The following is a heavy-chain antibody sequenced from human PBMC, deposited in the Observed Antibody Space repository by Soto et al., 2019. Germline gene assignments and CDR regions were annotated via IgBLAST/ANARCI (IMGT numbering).Heavy chain of an antibody. CDR1: GFTFSSYA. V-gene: IGHV3-23*01. CDR3: ASLQTYTCGPWAYFDC. CDR2: ISGSGGST. J-gene: IGHJ4*02. Sequence: GGSLRLSCAASGFTFSSYAMTWVRQAPGKGLEWVSAISGSGGSTDYVDSVKGRFTISRDNSENTLYLQMNSLRAEDTAVYYCASLQTYTCGPWAYFDCWGQGTLVTVSS. D-gene: IGHD2-2*02.